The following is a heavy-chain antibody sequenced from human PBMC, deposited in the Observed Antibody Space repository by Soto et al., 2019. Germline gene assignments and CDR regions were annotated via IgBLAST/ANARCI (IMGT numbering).Heavy chain of an antibody. CDR1: GYTFTIYW. CDR3: ARPANTVADHFDL. Sequence: PGESLKISCEVSGYTFTIYWIGWMRQKPGKGLEWMGIIYPSDSDTRYSPSFQGQVTISADKSLNTAYLQWNSLKASDTAVYYCARPANTVADHFDLWGQGTPVTVSS. D-gene: IGHD4-17*01. CDR2: IYPSDSDT. J-gene: IGHJ4*02. V-gene: IGHV5-51*01.